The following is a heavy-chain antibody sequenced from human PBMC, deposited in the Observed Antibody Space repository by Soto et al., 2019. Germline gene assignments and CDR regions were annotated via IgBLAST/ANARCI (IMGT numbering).Heavy chain of an antibody. V-gene: IGHV2-5*02. J-gene: IGHJ6*02. CDR2: IYWDDDK. Sequence: SGPTLVNPTQTLTLACTFSGSSLSTSGVGVGWIRQPPGKALEWLALIYWDDDKRYSPSLRSRLTISKDTSKNQVVLTMTNMDPVDTATYYCIQSRCGGDCLQSYASHYYSRIDVWGQGTTVTVSS. D-gene: IGHD2-21*02. CDR3: IQSRCGGDCLQSYASHYYSRIDV. CDR1: GSSLSTSGVG.